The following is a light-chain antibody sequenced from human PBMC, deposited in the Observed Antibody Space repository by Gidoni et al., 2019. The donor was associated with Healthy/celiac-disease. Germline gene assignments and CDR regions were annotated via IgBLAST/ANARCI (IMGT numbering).Light chain of an antibody. CDR1: QAIGIY. CDR3: QTYNSAPQWT. V-gene: IGKV1-27*01. CDR2: GAS. Sequence: DIKQTQSPSSLSASVGDRVTITCRASQAIGIYLALYQQKAGQVPQLLIFGASSLQSGVPSRFSGCGSGTDFTLTISGLQPEDVATYYCQTYNSAPQWTFGQGTKVEIK. J-gene: IGKJ1*01.